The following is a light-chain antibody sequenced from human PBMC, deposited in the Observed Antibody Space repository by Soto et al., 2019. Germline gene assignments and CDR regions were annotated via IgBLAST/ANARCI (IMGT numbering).Light chain of an antibody. CDR2: KVS. Sequence: DVVMTQSPLSLPVTLGQPASISCRSSQSLVYSDGNTYLNWFQQRPGQSPRRLIYKVSTRDSGVPDTCSRSGSGTDFTLKISTVATAEVGVYYCMQDKHWPSFGHGTKVEI. V-gene: IGKV2-30*01. CDR3: MQDKHWPS. J-gene: IGKJ1*01. CDR1: QSLVYSDGNTY.